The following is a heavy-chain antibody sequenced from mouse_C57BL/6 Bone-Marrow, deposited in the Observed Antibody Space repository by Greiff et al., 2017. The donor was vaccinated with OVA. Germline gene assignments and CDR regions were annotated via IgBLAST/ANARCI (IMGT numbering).Heavy chain of an antibody. CDR3: ARSIDYYGSSDYFDY. CDR2: IYPGDGDT. V-gene: IGHV1-82*01. J-gene: IGHJ2*01. CDR1: GYAFSSSW. D-gene: IGHD1-1*01. Sequence: QVQLQQSGPELVKPGASVKISCKASGYAFSSSWMNWVKQRPGKGLEWIGRIYPGDGDTNYNGKFKGKATLTADKSSSTAYMQLSSLTSEDSAVYFCARSIDYYGSSDYFDYWGQGTTLTVSS.